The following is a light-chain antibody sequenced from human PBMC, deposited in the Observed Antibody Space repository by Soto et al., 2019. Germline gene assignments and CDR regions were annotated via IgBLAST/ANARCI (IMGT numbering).Light chain of an antibody. CDR3: QSYDSSLSRV. J-gene: IGLJ1*01. V-gene: IGLV1-40*01. CDR1: SSNIGAGYD. Sequence: QSVLTQSPSVSGAPGQRVTISCTGSSSNIGAGYDVHWYQQHPGTAPKLLIYGSKNRPSGVPDRFSASKSGTSASLAIAGLQAEDEADYYCQSYDSSLSRVFGTGTKVTVL. CDR2: GSK.